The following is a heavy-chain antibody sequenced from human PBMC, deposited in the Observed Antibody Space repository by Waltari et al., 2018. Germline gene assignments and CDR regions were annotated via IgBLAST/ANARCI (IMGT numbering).Heavy chain of an antibody. CDR1: GGSFSGYY. CDR2: INHSGSN. Sequence: QVQLQQWGAGLLKPSETLSLTCAVYGGSFSGYYWSWIRQPPGKGLEWIGEINHSGSNNYNPSLKSRVTISVDTSKNQFSLKLSSVTAADTAVYYCARGLSNQNERYFDLWGRGTLVTVSS. D-gene: IGHD4-4*01. V-gene: IGHV4-34*01. J-gene: IGHJ2*01. CDR3: ARGLSNQNERYFDL.